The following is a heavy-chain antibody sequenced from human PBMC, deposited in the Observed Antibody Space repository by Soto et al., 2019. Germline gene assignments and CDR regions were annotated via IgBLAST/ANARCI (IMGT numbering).Heavy chain of an antibody. J-gene: IGHJ6*03. CDR3: ARSPGGIVVVPAAIVDYYYYMDV. CDR2: ISYDGSNK. Sequence: GGSLRLSCAASGFTFSSYGMHWVRQAPGKGLEWVAVISYDGSNKYYADSVKGRFTISRDNSKNTLYLQMNSLRAEDTAVYYCARSPGGIVVVPAAIVDYYYYMDVWGKGTTVTVSS. V-gene: IGHV3-30*03. CDR1: GFTFSSYG. D-gene: IGHD2-2*02.